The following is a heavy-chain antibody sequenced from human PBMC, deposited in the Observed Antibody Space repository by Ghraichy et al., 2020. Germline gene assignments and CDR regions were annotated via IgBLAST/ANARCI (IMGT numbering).Heavy chain of an antibody. D-gene: IGHD1-1*01. J-gene: IGHJ6*02. V-gene: IGHV4-39*07. CDR3: TRDHRVNNWNFRTYYYYAMDV. Sequence: SETLSLTCSVSGGSISSSNYYWGWIRQPPGKGLEWNANIYYIGNTFYNPSLKSRVTISVDTSKNQFSLKLSSVTAADTAAYYCTRDHRVNNWNFRTYYYYAMDVWGQGTTVTVSS. CDR1: GGSISSSNYY. CDR2: IYYIGNT.